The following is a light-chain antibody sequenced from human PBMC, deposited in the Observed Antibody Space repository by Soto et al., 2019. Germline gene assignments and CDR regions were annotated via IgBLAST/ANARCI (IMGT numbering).Light chain of an antibody. CDR1: RSVSNW. CDR3: QQYNSYPLT. J-gene: IGKJ4*01. CDR2: DAS. V-gene: IGKV1-5*01. Sequence: DIQMTQSPSTLSASVGDRVTITCRASRSVSNWLAWYQQKPGKAPKFLIYDASSLESGVPSRFSGSGSGTEFTLTISSLQPDDFASYYCQQYNSYPLTFGGGTKVEVK.